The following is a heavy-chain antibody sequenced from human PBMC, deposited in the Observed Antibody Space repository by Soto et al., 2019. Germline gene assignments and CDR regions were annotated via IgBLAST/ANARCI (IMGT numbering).Heavy chain of an antibody. CDR2: IYWDDDK. CDR3: AHRRYSGYDFDY. Sequence: QITLKESGPTLVKPTQTLTLTCSFSGFSLSTSGVGVGWIRQPPGKALEWLALIYWDDDKRYSPSLKSRLTITKDTSKNQVVLTTTNMDPVDTATYYCAHRRYSGYDFDYWGQGTLVIVSS. CDR1: GFSLSTSGVG. D-gene: IGHD5-12*01. J-gene: IGHJ4*02. V-gene: IGHV2-5*02.